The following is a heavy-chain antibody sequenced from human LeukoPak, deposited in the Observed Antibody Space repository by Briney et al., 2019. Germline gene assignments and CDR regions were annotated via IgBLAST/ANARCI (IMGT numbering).Heavy chain of an antibody. CDR1: GGSISSYY. D-gene: IGHD6-19*01. V-gene: IGHV4-4*07. Sequence: SETLSLTCTVSGGSISSYYWSWIRQPAGKGLEWIGRIYTSGSTNYNPSLKSRVTMSVDTSKNQFSLKLSSVTAADTAVYYCARGRTGYGSGFREYFQHWGQGTLVTVSS. J-gene: IGHJ1*01. CDR3: ARGRTGYGSGFREYFQH. CDR2: IYTSGST.